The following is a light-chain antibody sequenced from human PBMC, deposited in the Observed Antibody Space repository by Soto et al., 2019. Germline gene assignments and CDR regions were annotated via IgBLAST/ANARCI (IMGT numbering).Light chain of an antibody. Sequence: EIVLTQSPGTLSLSPGERATLSCRASQSVSGNHVAWYQQKPGQAPRLLIYGASSRATGIPDRFSGSGSGTDFAITISSLEPEDFAVYYCQQYGGSPYSFGQGTKLEIE. J-gene: IGKJ2*03. CDR3: QQYGGSPYS. V-gene: IGKV3-20*01. CDR1: QSVSGNH. CDR2: GAS.